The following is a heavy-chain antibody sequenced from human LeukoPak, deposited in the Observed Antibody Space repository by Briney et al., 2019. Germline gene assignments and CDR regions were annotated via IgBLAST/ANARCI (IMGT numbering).Heavy chain of an antibody. CDR2: IIPIFGTA. V-gene: IGHV1-69*05. J-gene: IGHJ4*02. CDR3: ARGRDGYNYVGDY. CDR1: GGTFSSYA. D-gene: IGHD5-24*01. Sequence: ASVKVSCKASGGTFSSYAISWVRQAPGQGLEWTGGIIPIFGTANYAQKFQGRVTITTDESTSTAYMELSSLRSEDTAVYYCARGRDGYNYVGDYWGQGTLVTVSS.